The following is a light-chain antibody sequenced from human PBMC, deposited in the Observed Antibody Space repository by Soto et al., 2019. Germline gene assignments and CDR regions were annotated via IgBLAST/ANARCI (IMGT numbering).Light chain of an antibody. Sequence: EIVLAQSRGTLSLSPGESATLSCMASQSVSSSFLAWYQQKDGQAPRLLIYGASRRATGIPDRFSGSGYGTDFNLTISRLETEDFAVYYCQQYVSSPWAFGQGTKVDIK. J-gene: IGKJ1*01. V-gene: IGKV3-20*01. CDR3: QQYVSSPWA. CDR1: QSVSSSF. CDR2: GAS.